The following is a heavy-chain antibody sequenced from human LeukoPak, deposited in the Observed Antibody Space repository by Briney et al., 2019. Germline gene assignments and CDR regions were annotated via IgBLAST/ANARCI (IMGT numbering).Heavy chain of an antibody. V-gene: IGHV3-15*01. CDR1: GFTFSNAW. J-gene: IGHJ6*03. Sequence: GGSLRLSCAASGFTFSNAWMSWVRQAPGKGLEWVGRIKSKTDGGTTDYAAPVKGRFTISRDDSKNTLYLQMNSLRAEDTAVYYCAREGGFSSNPRGRIYYYYYYMDVWGKGTTVTVSS. D-gene: IGHD6-13*01. CDR3: AREGGFSSNPRGRIYYYYYYMDV. CDR2: IKSKTDGGTT.